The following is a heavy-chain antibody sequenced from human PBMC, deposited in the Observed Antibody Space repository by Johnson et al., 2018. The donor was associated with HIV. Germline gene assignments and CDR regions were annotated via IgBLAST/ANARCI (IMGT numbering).Heavy chain of an antibody. J-gene: IGHJ3*02. CDR1: GFTFSSYA. D-gene: IGHD4-17*01. Sequence: VQLVESGGGLVQPGGSLRLSCAASGFTFSSYAMSWVRQAPGKGLEWVSVISGSGDITDYAESVKGRFTISRDNSKNTLYLQMKSLRVEDTAVYYCARTDPTVTQEPFDIWGQGTMVTVSS. CDR2: ISGSGDIT. V-gene: IGHV3-23*04. CDR3: ARTDPTVTQEPFDI.